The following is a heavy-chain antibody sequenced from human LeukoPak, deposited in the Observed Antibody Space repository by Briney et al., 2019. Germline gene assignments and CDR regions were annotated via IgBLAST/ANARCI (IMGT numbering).Heavy chain of an antibody. V-gene: IGHV4-30-4*01. CDR2: IYYSRST. CDR3: ARDGYNSGYFDY. D-gene: IGHD5-24*01. J-gene: IGHJ4*02. CDR1: GASISSGGYY. Sequence: PSQTLSLTYTVSGASISSGGYYWNWIRQPPGKGLERIGYIYYSRSTSYSPSLKSRLTISVDTSKNQFSLKLSSVTAADTAVCYCARDGYNSGYFDYWGQGTLVTVSS.